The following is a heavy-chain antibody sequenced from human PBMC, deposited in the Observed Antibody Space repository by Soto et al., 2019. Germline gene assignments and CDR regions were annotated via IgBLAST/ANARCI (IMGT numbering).Heavy chain of an antibody. CDR2: IYYSGST. CDR1: GGSISSYY. CDR3: ARLGGWYRNLDY. D-gene: IGHD6-19*01. J-gene: IGHJ4*02. Sequence: PAETLSLTCTVSGGSISSYYWSWIRQPPGKGLEWIGYIYYSGSTNYNPSLKSRVTISVDTSKNQFSLKLSSVTAADTAVYYCARLGGWYRNLDYWGQGTLVTVSS. V-gene: IGHV4-59*08.